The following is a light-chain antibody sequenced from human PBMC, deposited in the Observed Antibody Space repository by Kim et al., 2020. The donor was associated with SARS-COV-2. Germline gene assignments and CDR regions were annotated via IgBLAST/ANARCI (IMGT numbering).Light chain of an antibody. V-gene: IGKV3-15*01. CDR2: GAS. CDR3: QQYNNWVT. CDR1: QSVSSN. Sequence: SVSPRERATLSCRASQSVSSNLAWYQQKPGQAPRLLVYGASTRATGIPARFSGSGSGTEFTLTISSLQSEDIAVYYCQQYNNWVTFGGGTKVDIK. J-gene: IGKJ4*01.